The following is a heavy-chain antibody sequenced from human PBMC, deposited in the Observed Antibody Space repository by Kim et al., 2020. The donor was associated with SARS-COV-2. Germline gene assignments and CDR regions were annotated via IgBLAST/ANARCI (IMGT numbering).Heavy chain of an antibody. CDR3: AKLGVTSSGFDY. D-gene: IGHD2-21*02. Sequence: YVESVKGRFTNSRDNAKNSLYLQMNSLGAEDTAVYYCAKLGVTSSGFDYWGQGTLVTVSS. V-gene: IGHV3-7*03. J-gene: IGHJ4*02.